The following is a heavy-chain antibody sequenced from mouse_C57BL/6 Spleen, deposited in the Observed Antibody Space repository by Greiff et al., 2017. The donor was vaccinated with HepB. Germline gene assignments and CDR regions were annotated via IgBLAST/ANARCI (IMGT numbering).Heavy chain of an antibody. D-gene: IGHD2-5*01. V-gene: IGHV1-42*01. Sequence: VQLQQSGPELVKPGASVKISCKASGYSFTGYYMNWVKQSPEKSLEWIGEINPSTGGTTYNQKFKAKATLTVDKSSSTAYMQLKSLTSEDSAVYYCARFYYSNYGSYAMDYWGQGTSVTFSS. CDR1: GYSFTGYY. J-gene: IGHJ4*01. CDR3: ARFYYSNYGSYAMDY. CDR2: INPSTGGT.